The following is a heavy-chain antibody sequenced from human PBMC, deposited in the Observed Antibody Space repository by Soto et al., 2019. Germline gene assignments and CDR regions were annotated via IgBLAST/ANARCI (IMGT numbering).Heavy chain of an antibody. Sequence: ASVKVSCKTSGALSSYSISWVRQAPGQGLEWMGRIIPILDVANYAQKFQGRVTITADRSTSTAYMELSSLRSEDTAVYYCARGKYCEDPNCFSNLHYWGQGTLVTVSS. CDR2: IIPILDVA. CDR3: ARGKYCEDPNCFSNLHY. D-gene: IGHD2-21*01. CDR1: GALSSYS. V-gene: IGHV1-69*02. J-gene: IGHJ4*02.